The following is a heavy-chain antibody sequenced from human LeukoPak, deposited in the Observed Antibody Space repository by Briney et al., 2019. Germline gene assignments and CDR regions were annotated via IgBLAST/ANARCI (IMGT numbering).Heavy chain of an antibody. Sequence: KASETLSLTCTVSGGSISSYYWIWIRQPPGKGLEWIGYIYYSGSTNYSPSLKSRVTISLDTSKNQFSLKLSSVTAADTAVYYCARGRRYGSRPDAFDIWGQGTMVTVSS. D-gene: IGHD6-13*01. V-gene: IGHV4-59*01. CDR2: IYYSGST. CDR3: ARGRRYGSRPDAFDI. CDR1: GGSISSYY. J-gene: IGHJ3*02.